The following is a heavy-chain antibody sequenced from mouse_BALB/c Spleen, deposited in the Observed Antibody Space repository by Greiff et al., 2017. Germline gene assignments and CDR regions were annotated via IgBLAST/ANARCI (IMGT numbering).Heavy chain of an antibody. Sequence: DLVKPGASVKLSCKASGYTFTSYWMNWIKQRPGQGLEWIGRIAPGSGSTYYNEMFKGKATLTVDTSSSTAYIQLSSLSSEDSAVYYYARRSYGYYPDDWGQGTTLTVSS. CDR2: IAPGSGST. J-gene: IGHJ2*01. V-gene: IGHV1S41*01. D-gene: IGHD2-3*01. CDR3: ARRSYGYYPDD. CDR1: GYTFTSYW.